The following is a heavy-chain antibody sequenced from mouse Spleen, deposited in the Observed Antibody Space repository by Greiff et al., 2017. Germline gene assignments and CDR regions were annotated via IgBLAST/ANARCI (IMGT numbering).Heavy chain of an antibody. CDR3: ATIYYDSFAY. CDR2: ISSGSSTI. Sequence: EVQLVESGGGLVKPGGSLKLSCAASGFTFSDYGMHWVRQAPEKGLEWVAYISSGSSTIYYADTVKGRFTISRDNAKNTLFLQMTSLRSEDTAMYYCATIYYDSFAYWGQGTLVTVSA. J-gene: IGHJ3*01. V-gene: IGHV5-17*01. D-gene: IGHD2-4*01. CDR1: GFTFSDYG.